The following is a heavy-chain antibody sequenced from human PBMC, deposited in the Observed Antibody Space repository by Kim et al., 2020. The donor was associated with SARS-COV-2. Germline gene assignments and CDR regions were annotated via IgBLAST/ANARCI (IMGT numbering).Heavy chain of an antibody. V-gene: IGHV3-9*01. D-gene: IGHD6-19*01. CDR3: AKGSGWYVLDV. Sequence: GYADSGKGRFTISRDNAKNSLYLQMNSLRAEDTALYYCAKGSGWYVLDVWGQGTTVTVSS. J-gene: IGHJ6*02.